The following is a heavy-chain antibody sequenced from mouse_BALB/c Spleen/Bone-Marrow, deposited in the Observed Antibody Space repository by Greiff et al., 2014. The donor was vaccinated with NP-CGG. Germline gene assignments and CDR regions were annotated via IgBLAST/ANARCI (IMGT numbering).Heavy chain of an antibody. Sequence: EVQRVESGGDLVKPGGSLKLSCAASGFTSSSYGMSWVRQTPDKRLEWVATISSGGSYTYYPDSVKGRFTISRDNAKNTPYLQMSSLKSEDTAMYYCARQYGNLGVMDYWGQGTSVTVSS. D-gene: IGHD2-1*01. J-gene: IGHJ4*01. V-gene: IGHV5-6*01. CDR2: ISSGGSYT. CDR1: GFTSSSYG. CDR3: ARQYGNLGVMDY.